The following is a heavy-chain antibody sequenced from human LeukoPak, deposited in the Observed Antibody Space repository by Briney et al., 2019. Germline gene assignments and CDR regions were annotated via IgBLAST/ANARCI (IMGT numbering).Heavy chain of an antibody. D-gene: IGHD5-18*01. V-gene: IGHV4-4*07. Sequence: SETLSLTCTVSGGSISSHYWSWVRQPAGKGLEWIGRIYSSGSSNYNPSLKSRVTMSVDTSRKQLSLQVRSVTAADTAVYYCARGGRSYDSYGKFDPWGQGTLVTVSS. CDR3: ARGGRSYDSYGKFDP. J-gene: IGHJ5*02. CDR1: GGSISSHY. CDR2: IYSSGSS.